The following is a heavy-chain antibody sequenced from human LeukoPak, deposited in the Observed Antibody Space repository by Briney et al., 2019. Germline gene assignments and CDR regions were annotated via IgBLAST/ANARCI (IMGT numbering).Heavy chain of an antibody. CDR3: ARVGDPYDFDY. CDR1: GFTFSSYW. D-gene: IGHD3-10*01. CDR2: INTDGSST. Sequence: GSLRLSCAASGFTFSSYWMHWVRQAPGKGLVWVSRINTDGSSTSYADSVKGRFTISRDNAKNTLYLQMNSLRAEDTAVYYCARVGDPYDFDYWGQGTLVTVSS. V-gene: IGHV3-74*01. J-gene: IGHJ4*02.